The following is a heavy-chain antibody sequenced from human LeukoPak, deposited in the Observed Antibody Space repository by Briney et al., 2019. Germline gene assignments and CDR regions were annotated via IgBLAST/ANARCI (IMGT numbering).Heavy chain of an antibody. D-gene: IGHD3-22*01. V-gene: IGHV3-33*05. Sequence: GGSLRLSCAASGFTFSSYGMYWVRQAPGKGLEWVAFISYDGSHKNYADSVKGRFTISRENSRTTLDLQMNSLRAEDTAVYYCARALGYYYDTSGYYCLDSWGQGTLVTVSS. CDR1: GFTFSSYG. CDR3: ARALGYYYDTSGYYCLDS. J-gene: IGHJ4*02. CDR2: ISYDGSHK.